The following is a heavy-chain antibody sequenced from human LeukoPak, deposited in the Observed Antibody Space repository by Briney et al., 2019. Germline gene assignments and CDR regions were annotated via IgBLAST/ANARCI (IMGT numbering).Heavy chain of an antibody. J-gene: IGHJ3*02. CDR2: ISYDGSNK. CDR3: ASRYCSGGSCYRLKDAFDI. V-gene: IGHV3-30*04. D-gene: IGHD2-15*01. Sequence: GGSLRLSCAASGFTFSHYALHWVRQAPGKGLEWVAVISYDGSNKYYADSVKGRFTISRDNSKNTLYLQMNSLRAEDTAVYYCASRYCSGGSCYRLKDAFDIWGQGAMVTVSS. CDR1: GFTFSHYA.